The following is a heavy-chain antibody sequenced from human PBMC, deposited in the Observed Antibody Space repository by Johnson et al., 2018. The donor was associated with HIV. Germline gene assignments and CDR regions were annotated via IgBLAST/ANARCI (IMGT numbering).Heavy chain of an antibody. V-gene: IGHV3-30*04. D-gene: IGHD6-6*01. CDR2: ISYDGTYK. CDR3: ARSQPEEYSSSSDAFDI. CDR1: GFTFSSYA. Sequence: VESGGGVVQPGTSLRLSCAASGFTFSSYALHWVRQAPGKGLEWVALISYDGTYKSYADSVKGRFTISRDNAKNSLYLQMNSLRAEDTAVYYCARSQPEEYSSSSDAFDIWGQGTMVTVSS. J-gene: IGHJ3*02.